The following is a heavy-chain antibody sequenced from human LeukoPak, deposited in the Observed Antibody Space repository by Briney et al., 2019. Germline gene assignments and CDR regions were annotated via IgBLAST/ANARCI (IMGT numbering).Heavy chain of an antibody. CDR2: MSYTGST. CDR3: AQIRPSTYYDSSGSFDY. J-gene: IGHJ4*02. V-gene: IGHV4-59*08. CDR1: GVSISSHY. D-gene: IGHD3-22*01. Sequence: SETLSLTCTVSGVSISSHYWSWIRQPPGKGLEWIGHMSYTGSTHYNPSLKSRGTISLDTSKNQFSLKLSSVTAADTAVYYCAQIRPSTYYDSSGSFDYWGQGTLVTVSS.